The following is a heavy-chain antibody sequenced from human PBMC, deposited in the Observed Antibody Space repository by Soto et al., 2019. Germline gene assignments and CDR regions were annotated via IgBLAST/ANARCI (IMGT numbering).Heavy chain of an antibody. CDR2: ISYDGSNK. D-gene: IGHD3-22*01. CDR3: AKDEYDDSSGLGFDY. V-gene: IGHV3-30*18. CDR1: GFTFSSYG. Sequence: QVQLVESGGGVVQPGRSLRLSCAASGFTFSSYGMHWVRQAPGKGLEWVAVISYDGSNKYYADSVKGRFTISRDNSKNTLYLQMNSLRAEDTAVYYCAKDEYDDSSGLGFDYWGQGTLVTVSS. J-gene: IGHJ4*02.